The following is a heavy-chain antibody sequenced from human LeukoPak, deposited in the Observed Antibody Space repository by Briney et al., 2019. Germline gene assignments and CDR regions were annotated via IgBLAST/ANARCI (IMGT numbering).Heavy chain of an antibody. D-gene: IGHD6-13*01. J-gene: IGHJ3*02. CDR3: AKAYSSRTGGPFDI. Sequence: PGGSLRLSCAASGFTFDDYAMHWVRQTPGKGLEWVSGISWNSDGIGYADSVKGRFTISRDNAKNSLYLQMNSLRAEDMALYYCAKAYSSRTGGPFDIWGQGTMVTVSS. CDR2: ISWNSDGI. V-gene: IGHV3-9*03. CDR1: GFTFDDYA.